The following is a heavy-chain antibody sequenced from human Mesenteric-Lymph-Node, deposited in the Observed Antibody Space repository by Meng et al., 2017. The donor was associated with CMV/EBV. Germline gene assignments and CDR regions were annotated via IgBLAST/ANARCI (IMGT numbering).Heavy chain of an antibody. D-gene: IGHD5-18*01. Sequence: GGSLRLSCTASGIIFSTYAVTWVRQAPGKGLEWVSSITANGGRTYYADSVKGRFTISRDDARNSLYLQMNSLRAEDTAVYYCARDQYTAMVKDGMDVWGQGTTVTVSS. CDR1: GIIFSTYA. CDR2: ITANGGRT. V-gene: IGHV3-23*01. CDR3: ARDQYTAMVKDGMDV. J-gene: IGHJ6*02.